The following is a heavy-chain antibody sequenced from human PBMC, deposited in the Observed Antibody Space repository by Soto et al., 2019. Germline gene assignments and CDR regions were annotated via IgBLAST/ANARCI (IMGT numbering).Heavy chain of an antibody. D-gene: IGHD6-19*01. CDR1: GFTFSSYW. J-gene: IGHJ4*02. Sequence: EVQLVESGGGLVQPGGSLRLSCAASGFTFSSYWMHWVRQAPGKGLVWVSRINSDGSSTSYADSVKGRFTISRDNAKNTLYLQMNSLRAEDTAVYYSAVIAVADPTDYWGQGTLVTVSS. V-gene: IGHV3-74*01. CDR3: AVIAVADPTDY. CDR2: INSDGSST.